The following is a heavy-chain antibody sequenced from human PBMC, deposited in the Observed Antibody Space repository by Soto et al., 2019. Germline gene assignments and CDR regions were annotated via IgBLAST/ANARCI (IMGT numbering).Heavy chain of an antibody. CDR2: IYYSGST. CDR3: ARGMAVAGHYSDS. CDR1: GGSISSYY. J-gene: IGHJ4*02. D-gene: IGHD6-19*01. Sequence: SETLSLTCTVSGGSISSYYWSWIRQPPGKGLEWIGYIYYSGSTNYNPSLKSRVTISVDTSKNQFSLKLSSVTAADTAVYYCARGMAVAGHYSDSWGRGTLVTVSS. V-gene: IGHV4-59*12.